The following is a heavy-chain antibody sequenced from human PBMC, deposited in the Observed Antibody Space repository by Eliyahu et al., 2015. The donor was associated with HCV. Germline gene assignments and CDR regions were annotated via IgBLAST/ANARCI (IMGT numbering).Heavy chain of an antibody. CDR1: GGXXSSGDYY. J-gene: IGHJ4*02. V-gene: IGHV4-30-4*01. Sequence: QVQLQESGPGLVKPSQTLSLTCTVXGGXXSSGDYYWSWXRQPPGKGXEWIGYIYYSGSTYYNPSLKSRVTISVDTSKNQFSLKLSSVTAADTAVYYCARGPSYGSETDYWGQGTLVTVSS. D-gene: IGHD3-10*01. CDR2: IYYSGST. CDR3: ARGPSYGSETDY.